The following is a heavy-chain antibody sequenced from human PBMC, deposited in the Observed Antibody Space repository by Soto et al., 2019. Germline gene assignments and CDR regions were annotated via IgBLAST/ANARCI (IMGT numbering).Heavy chain of an antibody. J-gene: IGHJ6*02. D-gene: IGHD1-26*01. CDR2: ISSSGSTI. CDR3: ARGGSYYLRYYYRMDV. Sequence: GGSLRLSCAASGFTFSSYEMNWVRQAPGKGLEWVSYISSSGSTIYYADSVKGRFTISRDNAKNSLYLQMNSLGAEDTAVYYCARGGSYYLRYYYRMDVWGQGTTVTVSS. V-gene: IGHV3-48*03. CDR1: GFTFSSYE.